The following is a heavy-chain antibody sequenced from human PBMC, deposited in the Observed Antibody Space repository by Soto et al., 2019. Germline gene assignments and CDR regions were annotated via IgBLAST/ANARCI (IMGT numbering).Heavy chain of an antibody. CDR2: ISGSGGST. J-gene: IGHJ4*02. V-gene: IGHV3-23*01. CDR3: AAGRGY. CDR1: GFTFSTFA. D-gene: IGHD3-10*01. Sequence: EVQLLESGGGLVQPGGSLRLSCAASGFTFSTFAMSWVRQAPRKGLQWVSSISGSGGSTYYADSVKGRFTISRDNSKNTVHLQMNSLRAEDTAVYYCAAGRGYWGQGTLVTVSS.